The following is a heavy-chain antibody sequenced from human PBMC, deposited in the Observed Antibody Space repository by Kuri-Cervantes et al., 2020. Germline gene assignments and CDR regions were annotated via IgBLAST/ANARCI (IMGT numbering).Heavy chain of an antibody. CDR3: ARDRSYGSLDY. D-gene: IGHD3-10*01. CDR1: GFTFNDYA. Sequence: GGSLRLSCAASGFTFNDYAMHWVRQTPGKGLEWVSYISSSGSTIYYADSVKGRFTISRDNAKNSLYLQMNSLRAEDTAVYYCARDRSYGSLDYWGQGTLVTVSS. CDR2: ISSSGSTI. J-gene: IGHJ4*02. V-gene: IGHV3-48*03.